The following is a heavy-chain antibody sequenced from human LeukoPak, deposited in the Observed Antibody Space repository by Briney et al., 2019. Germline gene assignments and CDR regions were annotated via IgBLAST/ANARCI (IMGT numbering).Heavy chain of an antibody. CDR1: GFTFSSYT. V-gene: IGHV3-23*01. CDR2: ISGSGGST. CDR3: AKGFTMVRGVIGFLYGMDV. Sequence: GSLRLSCAASGFTFSSYTMSWVRQAPGKGLEWVSAISGSGGSTYYADSVKGRFTISRDNSKNTLYLQMNSLRAEDTAVYYCAKGFTMVRGVIGFLYGMDVWGQGTTVTVSS. D-gene: IGHD3-10*01. J-gene: IGHJ6*02.